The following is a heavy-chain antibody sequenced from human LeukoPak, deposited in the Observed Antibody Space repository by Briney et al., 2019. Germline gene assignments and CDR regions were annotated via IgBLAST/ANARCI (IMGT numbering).Heavy chain of an antibody. Sequence: PGGSLRLSCTASGFTFGLSSMNWVRQAPGKGLEWVSYIRDSGTTIYYADSVKGRFTISRDNAKNSLYLQMNSLTAEDTAVYFCARDSRSHCGTAACYGPYFDYWGQEILVTVSS. D-gene: IGHD2-2*01. J-gene: IGHJ4*02. CDR1: GFTFGLSS. V-gene: IGHV3-48*01. CDR2: IRDSGTTI. CDR3: ARDSRSHCGTAACYGPYFDY.